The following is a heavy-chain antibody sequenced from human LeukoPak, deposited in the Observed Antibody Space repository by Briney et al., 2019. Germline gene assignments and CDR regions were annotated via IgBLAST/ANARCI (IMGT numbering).Heavy chain of an antibody. CDR3: ARAIDGYNVNYYYYGMDV. D-gene: IGHD5-24*01. CDR1: GRFISSYY. V-gene: IGHV4-59*01. Sequence: TSQTLALTCTVWGRFISSYYWSWIRQPPGKGLEWIGNIYYSASSNYNPSLKSRVTISVDTSKNQFSLKLSSVTAADTAVYYCARAIDGYNVNYYYYGMDVWGQGTTVTVSS. J-gene: IGHJ6*02. CDR2: IYYSASS.